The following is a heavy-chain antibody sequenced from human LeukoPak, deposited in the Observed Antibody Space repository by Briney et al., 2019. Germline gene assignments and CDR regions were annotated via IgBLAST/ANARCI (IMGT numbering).Heavy chain of an antibody. CDR3: SKDFRSKSNSWDWFDP. CDR1: GFTFSSYG. J-gene: IGHJ5*02. D-gene: IGHD6-13*01. CDR2: ISYDGSNK. V-gene: IGHV3-30*18. Sequence: GGSLRLSCAASGFTFSSYGMHWVRQAPGKGLEWVAVISYDGSNKYYADSVKGRFTISRDNSKNTLYLQMNSLRAEDTAVYYCSKDFRSKSNSWDWFDPWGQGTLVTVSS.